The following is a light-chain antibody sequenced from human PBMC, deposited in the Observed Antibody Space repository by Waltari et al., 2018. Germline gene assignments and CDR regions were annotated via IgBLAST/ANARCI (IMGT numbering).Light chain of an antibody. CDR1: QSVSRA. J-gene: IGKJ1*01. CDR2: GAS. CDR3: QHYVRLPAT. V-gene: IGKV3-20*01. Sequence: EIVLTQSPGSLSSSPGERVTLSFRASQSVSRALAWYQQKPGQAPRLLIFGASNRATGIPDRFSGSGSETDLSLTISRLEPEDFAVYYCQHYVRLPATFGRGTKVEIK.